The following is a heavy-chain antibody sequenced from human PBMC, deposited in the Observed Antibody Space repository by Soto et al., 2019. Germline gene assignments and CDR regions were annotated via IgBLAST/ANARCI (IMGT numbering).Heavy chain of an antibody. V-gene: IGHV3-72*01. CDR1: GFTFSDHN. CDR3: AADIVGTGSY. Sequence: EVQVVESGGGLVQPGGSLRLSCAASGFTFSDHNMEWVRQAPGKGLEWVGRSRNKAKSHTTEYAATVKGRFTISRDDSKNSLYLQMNSLETEDTAVYYCAADIVGTGSYWGQGTLVTVSS. J-gene: IGHJ4*02. CDR2: SRNKAKSHTT. D-gene: IGHD5-12*01.